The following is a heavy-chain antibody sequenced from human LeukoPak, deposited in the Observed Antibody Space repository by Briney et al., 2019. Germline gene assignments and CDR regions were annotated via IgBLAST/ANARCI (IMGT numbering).Heavy chain of an antibody. D-gene: IGHD3-10*01. CDR2: ISRSAAAT. CDR3: ATYYHDSGGLFRRFED. Sequence: PGGSLRLSCAASGFTFSGFAMTWVRQAPGKGLEWVSTISRSAAATYYAASVKGRFTLSRDNSKDTLYLQMNSLRAEDTAVYFCATYYHDSGGLFRRFEDWGQGTLVTVSS. CDR1: GFTFSGFA. V-gene: IGHV3-23*01. J-gene: IGHJ4*02.